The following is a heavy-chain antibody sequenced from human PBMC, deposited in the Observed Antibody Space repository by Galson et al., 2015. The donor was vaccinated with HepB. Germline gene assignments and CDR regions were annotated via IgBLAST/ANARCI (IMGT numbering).Heavy chain of an antibody. V-gene: IGHV1-2*06. CDR3: ARELVTAANQLELRPSYFHYYMDV. CDR1: GYTFTGYH. J-gene: IGHJ6*03. CDR2: INPNNGGT. Sequence: SVKVSCKASGYTFTGYHMHWVRQAPGQGLEWMGRINPNNGGTNYAQRFQGRVTMTRDTSITTAYMELSSLRSDDTAVYYCARELVTAANQLELRPSYFHYYMDVWGKGTTVTVSS. D-gene: IGHD1-7*01.